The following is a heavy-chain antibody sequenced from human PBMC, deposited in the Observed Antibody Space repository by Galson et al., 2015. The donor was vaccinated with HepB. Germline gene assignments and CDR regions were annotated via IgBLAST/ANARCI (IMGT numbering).Heavy chain of an antibody. CDR1: GFTFSSYA. D-gene: IGHD4-17*01. Sequence: SLRLSCAASGFTFSSYAMHWVRQAPGKGLEWVAVISYDGSNKYYADSVKGRFTISRDNSKNTLYLQMNSLRAEDTAVYYCARTTTVTTEGVAFDIWGQGTMVTVSS. J-gene: IGHJ3*02. CDR3: ARTTTVTTEGVAFDI. CDR2: ISYDGSNK. V-gene: IGHV3-30-3*01.